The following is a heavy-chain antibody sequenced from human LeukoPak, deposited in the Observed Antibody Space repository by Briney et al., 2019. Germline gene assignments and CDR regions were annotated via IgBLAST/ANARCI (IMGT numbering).Heavy chain of an antibody. CDR3: ARDFFDYRGAFDI. V-gene: IGHV4-61*02. Sequence: SQTLSLTCTVSGGSISSGSYYWSWIRQPAGEGLEWIGRIYTSGSTNYNPSLKSRVTISVDTSKNQFSLKLSSVTAADTAVYYCARDFFDYRGAFDIWGQGTMVTVSS. CDR2: IYTSGST. J-gene: IGHJ3*02. D-gene: IGHD4-11*01. CDR1: GGSISSGSYY.